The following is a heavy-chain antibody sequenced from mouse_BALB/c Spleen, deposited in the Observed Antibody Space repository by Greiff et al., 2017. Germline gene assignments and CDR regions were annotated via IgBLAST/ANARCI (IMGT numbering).Heavy chain of an antibody. D-gene: IGHD2-4*01. Sequence: EVKLQESGPSLVKPSQTLSLTCSVTGDSITSGYWNWIRKFPGNKLEYMGYISYSGSTYYNPSLKSRISITRDTSKNQYYLQLNSVTTEDTATYYCASYDYDDYYAMDYWGQGTSVTVSS. CDR3: ASYDYDDYYAMDY. J-gene: IGHJ4*01. CDR1: GDSITSGY. CDR2: ISYSGST. V-gene: IGHV3-8*02.